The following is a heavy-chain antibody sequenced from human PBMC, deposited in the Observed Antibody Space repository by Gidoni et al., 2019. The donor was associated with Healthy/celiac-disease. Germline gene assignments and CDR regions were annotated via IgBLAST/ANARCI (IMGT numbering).Heavy chain of an antibody. Sequence: EVQLVESGGGLVQPGGSLRLSCAASGFTFSSYSMNWVRQAPGKGLEWVAYISSSSRTIYYADSVKGRFTISRDNAKNSLYLQMNSLRDDDTAVYYCSSGYGYDSSGYCLDYWGQGTLVTVSS. V-gene: IGHV3-48*02. CDR2: ISSSSRTI. J-gene: IGHJ4*02. CDR1: GFTFSSYS. D-gene: IGHD3-22*01. CDR3: SSGYGYDSSGYCLDY.